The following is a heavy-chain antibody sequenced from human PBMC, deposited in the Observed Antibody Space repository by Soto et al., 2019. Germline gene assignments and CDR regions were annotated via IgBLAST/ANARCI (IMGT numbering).Heavy chain of an antibody. V-gene: IGHV3-53*01. CDR1: GLSVSSNY. CDR3: ARRDDSETFDI. J-gene: IGHJ3*02. D-gene: IGHD5-18*01. Sequence: GGSLRLSCAAYGLSVSSNYMTWVRQAPGKGLEWVSIIYRGGGTYHADTVKGRSIISRDESQNMVYLQMNSLTAGDTAVYYCARRDDSETFDIWGQGTMVTV. CDR2: IYRGGGT.